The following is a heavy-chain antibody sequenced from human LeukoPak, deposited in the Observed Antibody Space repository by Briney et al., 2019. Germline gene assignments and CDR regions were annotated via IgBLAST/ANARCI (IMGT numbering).Heavy chain of an antibody. CDR3: ARDGPQGGVLRYFDWLSQNPLDY. V-gene: IGHV3-11*05. J-gene: IGHJ4*02. CDR1: GFTFSDYY. D-gene: IGHD3-9*01. CDR2: ISSSSSYT. Sequence: PGGSLRLSCAASGFTFSDYYMSWIRQAPGKGLEWVSYISSSSSYTNYADSVKGRFTISRDNAKNSLYLQMNSLRAEDTGVYYCARDGPQGGVLRYFDWLSQNPLDYWGQGTLVTVSS.